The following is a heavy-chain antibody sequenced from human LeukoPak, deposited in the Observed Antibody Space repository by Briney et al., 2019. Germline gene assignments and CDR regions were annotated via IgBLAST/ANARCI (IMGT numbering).Heavy chain of an antibody. CDR3: ARQPSYYYYYMDV. CDR2: IYYSGST. J-gene: IGHJ6*03. Sequence: PSETLSLTCTVSGYSISSGYYWGWIRQPPGKGLQWIGGIYYSGSTYYNPSLRRRVTLSVDTSKNQFSLNVSSVSAANTAVYYCARQPSYYYYYMDVWGKGSTVTVSS. V-gene: IGHV4-38-2*02. CDR1: GYSISSGYY.